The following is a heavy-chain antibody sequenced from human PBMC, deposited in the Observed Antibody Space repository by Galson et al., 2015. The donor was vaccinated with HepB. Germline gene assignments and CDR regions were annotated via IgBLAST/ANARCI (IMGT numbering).Heavy chain of an antibody. Sequence: SLRLSCAASGFTFSSYAMSWVRQAPGKGLEWVSAISGSGGSTYYADSVKGRFTISRDNSKNTLYLQMNSLRAEDTAVYYCAKMYWVVLEWLYSFDYWGQGTLVTVSS. V-gene: IGHV3-23*01. CDR3: AKMYWVVLEWLYSFDY. CDR2: ISGSGGST. J-gene: IGHJ4*02. D-gene: IGHD3-3*01. CDR1: GFTFSSYA.